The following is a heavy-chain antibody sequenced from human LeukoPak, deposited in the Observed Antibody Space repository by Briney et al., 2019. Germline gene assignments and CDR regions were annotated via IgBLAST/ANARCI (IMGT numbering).Heavy chain of an antibody. J-gene: IGHJ3*02. CDR3: AREPARDGYKSGAFDI. D-gene: IGHD5-24*01. CDR1: GFTVSSNY. Sequence: AGGSLRLSCAASGFTVSSNYMSWVRQAPGKGLEWVSVIYSGGSTYYADSVKGRFTISRDNSKNTLYLQMNSLRAEDTAVYYCAREPARDGYKSGAFDIWGQGTMVIVSS. CDR2: IYSGGST. V-gene: IGHV3-53*01.